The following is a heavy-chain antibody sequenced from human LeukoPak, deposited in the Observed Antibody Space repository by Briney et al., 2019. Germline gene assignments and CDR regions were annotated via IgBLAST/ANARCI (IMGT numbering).Heavy chain of an antibody. D-gene: IGHD6-6*01. CDR2: INHSGST. V-gene: IGHV4-34*01. CDR1: GGSFSGYY. Sequence: SETLSLTCAVYGGSFSGYYWSWIRQPPGKGLEWIGEINHSGSTNYNPSLKSRVTISVDTSKNQFSLKLSSVTAADTAVYYCARGIAARPMASHYFDYWGQGTLVTVSS. J-gene: IGHJ4*02. CDR3: ARGIAARPMASHYFDY.